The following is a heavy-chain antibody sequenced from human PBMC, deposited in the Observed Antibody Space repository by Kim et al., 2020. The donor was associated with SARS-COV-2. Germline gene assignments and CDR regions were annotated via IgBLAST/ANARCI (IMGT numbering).Heavy chain of an antibody. CDR2: IWYDGSNK. V-gene: IGHV3-33*01. Sequence: GGSLRLSCAASGFTFSSYGMHWVHQAPGKGLEWVAVIWYDGSNKYYADSVKGRFTISRDNSKNTLYLQMNSLRAEDTAVYYCARVMGEENYYDSSGYYYYMDVWGKGTTVTVSS. J-gene: IGHJ6*03. CDR3: ARVMGEENYYDSSGYYYYMDV. CDR1: GFTFSSYG. D-gene: IGHD3-22*01.